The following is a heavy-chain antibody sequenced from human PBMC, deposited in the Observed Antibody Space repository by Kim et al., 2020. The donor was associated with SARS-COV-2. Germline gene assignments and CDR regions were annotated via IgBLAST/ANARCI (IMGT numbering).Heavy chain of an antibody. J-gene: IGHJ5*02. V-gene: IGHV4-61*01. CDR3: ARISGDYDRWFDP. CDR1: GGSVSCGPYY. D-gene: IGHD4-17*01. CDR2: MYYSGST. Sequence: SETLSLTCTVSGGSVSCGPYYWNWIRQPPGKGLEWIGYMYYSGSTNYNPSLKSRVTISIDTSKNQFSLKLSSVTAADTAVYYCARISGDYDRWFDPWGQG.